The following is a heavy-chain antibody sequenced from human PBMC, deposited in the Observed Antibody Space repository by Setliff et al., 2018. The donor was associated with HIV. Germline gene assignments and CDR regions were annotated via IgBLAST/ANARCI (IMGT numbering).Heavy chain of an antibody. CDR3: ARHRQISDWFDP. CDR1: GGSIRVDNYF. Sequence: SETLSLTCSVSGGSIRVDNYFWGWIRQPPGKGLEWIGIMNSKGESFYNASFTNGVLISIDTSKNRFSLTMTSVTAADTAVYYCARHRQISDWFDPWGQGILVTVSS. V-gene: IGHV4-39*01. D-gene: IGHD3-10*01. J-gene: IGHJ5*02. CDR2: MNSKGES.